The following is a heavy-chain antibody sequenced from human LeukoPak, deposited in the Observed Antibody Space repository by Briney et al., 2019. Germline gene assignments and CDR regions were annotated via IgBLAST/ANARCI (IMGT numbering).Heavy chain of an antibody. D-gene: IGHD4-17*01. Sequence: ASVKVSCKASGYTFTNYGISWVRQAPGQGLEWMGWISAYNGNKNYAQKFLGRVTMTTDTSTSTAYMELRSLRSDDTAVYYCARGESDFGDNFMCDYWGQGTLVTVSS. CDR3: ARGESDFGDNFMCDY. CDR2: ISAYNGNK. V-gene: IGHV1-18*01. CDR1: GYTFTNYG. J-gene: IGHJ4*02.